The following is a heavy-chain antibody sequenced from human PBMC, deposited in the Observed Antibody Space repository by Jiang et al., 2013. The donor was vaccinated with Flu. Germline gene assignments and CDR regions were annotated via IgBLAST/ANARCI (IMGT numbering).Heavy chain of an antibody. CDR2: ISYDGSTK. D-gene: IGHD5-12*01. Sequence: VASGFTFSSNAMHWVRQAPGKGLEWVALISYDGSTKYYADSVKGRFTISRDDSKNTLYLQMNSLRTEDTAVFYCARDGGYDPKWIPHYWGRGTQVTVSS. J-gene: IGHJ4*02. V-gene: IGHV3-30*04. CDR1: GFTFSSNA. CDR3: ARDGGYDPKWIPHY.